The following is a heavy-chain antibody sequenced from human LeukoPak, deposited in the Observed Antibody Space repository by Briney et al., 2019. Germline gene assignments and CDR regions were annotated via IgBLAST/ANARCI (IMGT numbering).Heavy chain of an antibody. D-gene: IGHD5-12*01. V-gene: IGHV3-9*01. CDR3: GRRSVATMVAFDY. CDR1: GFTFDNYA. J-gene: IGHJ4*02. Sequence: GRSLRLSCAASGFTFDNYAMLWVRQAPGKGLEWVSGISWNGGSIGYADSVKGRFTISRDNAKNSLYLQMNSLRAEDTALYYCGRRSVATMVAFDYWGQGTLVTVSS. CDR2: ISWNGGSI.